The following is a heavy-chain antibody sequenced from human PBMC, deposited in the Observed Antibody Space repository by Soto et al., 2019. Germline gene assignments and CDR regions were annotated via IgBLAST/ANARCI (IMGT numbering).Heavy chain of an antibody. D-gene: IGHD2-2*02. J-gene: IGHJ6*02. CDR2: IYPGDSDT. CDR3: ARSRYCSSTSCYTPHSGYYYYGMDV. V-gene: IGHV5-51*01. CDR1: GYSFTSYW. Sequence: GESLKISCKGSGYSFTSYWIGWVRQMPGKGLEWMGIIYPGDSDTRYSPSFQGQVTISADKSISTAYLRWSSLKASDTAMYYCARSRYCSSTSCYTPHSGYYYYGMDVWGQGTTVTVSS.